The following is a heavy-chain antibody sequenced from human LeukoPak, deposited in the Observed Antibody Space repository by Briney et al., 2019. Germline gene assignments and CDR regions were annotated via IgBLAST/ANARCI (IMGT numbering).Heavy chain of an antibody. CDR2: IYHSGST. CDR1: GGSISSSNW. V-gene: IGHV4-4*02. D-gene: IGHD4-17*01. J-gene: IGHJ3*02. Sequence: SETPSLTCAVSGGSISSSNWWSWVRQPPGKGLEWIGEIYHSGSTNYNPSLKSRVTISVDKSKNQFSLKLSSVTAADTAVYYCARFTVTTFGAFDIWGQGTMVTVSS. CDR3: ARFTVTTFGAFDI.